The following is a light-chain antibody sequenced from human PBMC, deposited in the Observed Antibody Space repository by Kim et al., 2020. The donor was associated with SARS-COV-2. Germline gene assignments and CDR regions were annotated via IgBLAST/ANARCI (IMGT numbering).Light chain of an antibody. CDR3: HQGYRAPYT. Sequence: DIQMTQSPSSLSASVGDRVTITCRASQSISTFLSWYQHIPGRAPRLLIYGASNLQSGVPSKFSGSGSGTEFTLTISSLQPEDFATYYCHQGYRAPYTFGQGTKVEI. CDR2: GAS. V-gene: IGKV1-39*01. CDR1: QSISTF. J-gene: IGKJ2*01.